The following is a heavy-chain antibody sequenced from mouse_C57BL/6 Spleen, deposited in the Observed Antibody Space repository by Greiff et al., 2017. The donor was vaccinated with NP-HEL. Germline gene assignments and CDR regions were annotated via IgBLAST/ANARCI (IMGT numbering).Heavy chain of an antibody. Sequence: QVLLQQSGAELVKPGASVKISCKASGYAFSSYWMNWVKQRPGKGLEWIGQIYPGDGDTNYNGKFKGKATLTADKSSSTAYMQLSSLTSEDSAVYFCARALSLLRYFDYWGQGTTLTVSS. J-gene: IGHJ2*01. V-gene: IGHV1-80*01. CDR3: ARALSLLRYFDY. CDR2: IYPGDGDT. CDR1: GYAFSSYW. D-gene: IGHD1-2*01.